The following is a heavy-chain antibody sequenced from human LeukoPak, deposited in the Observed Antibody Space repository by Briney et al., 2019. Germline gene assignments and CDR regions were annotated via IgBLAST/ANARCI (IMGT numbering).Heavy chain of an antibody. CDR2: INSDGSST. CDR3: AKAYSRITMVRGVSPIDY. D-gene: IGHD3-10*01. V-gene: IGHV3-74*01. J-gene: IGHJ4*02. CDR1: GFTFSSYW. Sequence: GGSLRLSCAASGFTFSSYWMHWVRQAPGKGLVWVSRINSDGSSTYYADSVKGRFTISRDNSKNTLYLQMNSLRAEDTAVYYCAKAYSRITMVRGVSPIDYWGQGTLVTVSS.